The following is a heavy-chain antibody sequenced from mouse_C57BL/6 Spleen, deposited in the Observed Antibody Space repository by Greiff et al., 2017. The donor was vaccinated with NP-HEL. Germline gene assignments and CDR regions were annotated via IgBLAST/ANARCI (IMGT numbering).Heavy chain of an antibody. D-gene: IGHD1-1*01. V-gene: IGHV1-78*01. J-gene: IGHJ3*01. CDR3: ARDYYGTGFAY. CDR2: IFPRDGST. CDR1: GYTFTDHS. Sequence: VQLQQSDAELVKPGASVKISCKVSGYTFTDHSIHWMKQRPEQGLEWIGYIFPRDGSTKYNEKFKGKATLTADKSSSSAYMQLNSLTSEDSAVYFCARDYYGTGFAYWGQGTLVTVSA.